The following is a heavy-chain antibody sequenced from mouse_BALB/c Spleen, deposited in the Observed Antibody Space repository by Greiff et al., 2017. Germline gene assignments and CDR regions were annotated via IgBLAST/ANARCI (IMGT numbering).Heavy chain of an antibody. CDR1: GYSITSDYA. CDR2: ISYSGST. Sequence: EVHLVESGPGLVKPSQSLSLTCTVTGYSITSDYAWNWIRQFPGNKLEWMGYISYSGSTSYNPSLKSRISITRDTSKNQFFLQLNSVTTEDTATYYCARGGVLRPLWYFDVWGAGTTVTVSS. D-gene: IGHD1-2*01. CDR3: ARGGVLRPLWYFDV. J-gene: IGHJ1*01. V-gene: IGHV3-2*02.